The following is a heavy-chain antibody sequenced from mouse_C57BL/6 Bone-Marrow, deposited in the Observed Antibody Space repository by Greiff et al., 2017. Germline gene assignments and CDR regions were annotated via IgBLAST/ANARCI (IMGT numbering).Heavy chain of an antibody. Sequence: VQLQESGPGLVKPSQSLSLTCSVTGYSITSGYYWNWIRQFPGNKLEWMGYISYDGSNNYNPSLKNRISITRDTSKNQFFLKLNSVTTEDTATYYCAREDYYGIDYWGQGTTLTVSS. D-gene: IGHD1-1*01. J-gene: IGHJ2*01. CDR3: AREDYYGIDY. CDR2: ISYDGSN. CDR1: GYSITSGYY. V-gene: IGHV3-6*01.